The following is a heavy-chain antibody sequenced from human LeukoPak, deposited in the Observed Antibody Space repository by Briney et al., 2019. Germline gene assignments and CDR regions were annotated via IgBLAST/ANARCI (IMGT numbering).Heavy chain of an antibody. CDR2: IWYDGSDK. V-gene: IGHV3-33*06. Sequence: PGGSLRLSCAASGFTFDDYAMHWVRQAPGKGLEWVAVIWYDGSDKDYADSVKGRFTISRDNSKNTVFLQINSLKAEDTAVYYCAKRSTQYSGSYFDAFDAWGQGTMVIVSS. D-gene: IGHD1-26*01. CDR3: AKRSTQYSGSYFDAFDA. J-gene: IGHJ3*01. CDR1: GFTFDDYA.